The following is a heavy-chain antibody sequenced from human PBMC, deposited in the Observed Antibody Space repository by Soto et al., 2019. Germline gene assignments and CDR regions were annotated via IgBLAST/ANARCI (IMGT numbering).Heavy chain of an antibody. CDR3: AGGEGDVGAVRARYHY. CDR1: GGSYSGYY. CDR2: INHSGSI. V-gene: IGHV4-34*01. Sequence: SETLSLTCAVYGGSYSGYYWSWIRQSPGKGLEWIGEINHSGSINYNPSLKSRVTISVDTSKNQFSLKLSSVTAADTAVYYCAGGEGDVGAVRARYHYWGQGTLVT. J-gene: IGHJ4*02. D-gene: IGHD6-6*01.